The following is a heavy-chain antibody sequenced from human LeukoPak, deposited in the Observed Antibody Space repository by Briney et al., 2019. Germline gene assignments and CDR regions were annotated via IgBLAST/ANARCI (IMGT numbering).Heavy chain of an antibody. J-gene: IGHJ6*02. CDR2: TYSGSST. CDR1: GFTVSSNY. D-gene: IGHD3-22*01. Sequence: GGSLRLSCAASGFTVSSNYMSWVRQAPGKGLEWVSVTYSGSSTYYADSVKGRFTISRDNSKNTLYLQMNSLRAEDTAVYYCARDLRYYYDSSAPEGSYGMDVWGQGTTVTVSS. V-gene: IGHV3-66*02. CDR3: ARDLRYYYDSSAPEGSYGMDV.